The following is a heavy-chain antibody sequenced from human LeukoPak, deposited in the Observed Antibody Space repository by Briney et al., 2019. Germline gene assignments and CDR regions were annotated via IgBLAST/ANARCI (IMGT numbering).Heavy chain of an antibody. CDR3: AKGGYFSFDM. Sequence: GGSLRLSCAASGFTFDDYDMSWVRQTPGKGLEWVSGISGDHAGRLGATYYADSVQGRFTISRDNSKSALYLQMHSLRAEDTAMYFCAKGGYFSFDMWGQGTKVTVSS. D-gene: IGHD2-2*03. CDR2: ISGDHAGRLGAT. J-gene: IGHJ3*02. CDR1: GFTFDDYD. V-gene: IGHV3-23*01.